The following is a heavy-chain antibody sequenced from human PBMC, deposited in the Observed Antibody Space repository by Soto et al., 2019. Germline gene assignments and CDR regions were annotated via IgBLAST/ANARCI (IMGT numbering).Heavy chain of an antibody. D-gene: IGHD3-10*01. CDR3: ARSTVWFGDAFDI. CDR1: GDSINSGGHY. V-gene: IGHV4-31*03. CDR2: IYHSGSS. Sequence: QVQLQESGPGLVRPSQTLSLSCTVSGDSINSGGHYWNWIRQRPGKGLEWIGYIYHSGSSYYIPSLRSRLLISVDVSKNLFSLSLRSVTAADTALYFCARSTVWFGDAFDIWGPGTMVTVSS. J-gene: IGHJ3*02.